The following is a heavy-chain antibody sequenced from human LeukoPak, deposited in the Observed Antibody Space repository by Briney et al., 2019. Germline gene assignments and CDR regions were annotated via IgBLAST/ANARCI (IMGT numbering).Heavy chain of an antibody. CDR1: GFTFTSSA. Sequence: SVKVSCKASGFTFTSSAVQWVRQARGQRLEWIGWIVVGSGNTNYAQTFQGRVTMTEDTSTDTAYMELSSLRSEDTAVYYCATDPITMVRGVIIEGFDPWGQGTLVTVSS. D-gene: IGHD3-10*01. CDR2: IVVGSGNT. V-gene: IGHV1-58*01. J-gene: IGHJ5*02. CDR3: ATDPITMVRGVIIEGFDP.